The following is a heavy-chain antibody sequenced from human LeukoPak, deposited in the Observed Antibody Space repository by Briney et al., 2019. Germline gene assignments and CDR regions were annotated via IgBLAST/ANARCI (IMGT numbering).Heavy chain of an antibody. J-gene: IGHJ4*02. Sequence: GGSLRLSCAASGFTFSSYAMHWVRQAPGKGLEWVAVISYDGSNKYYADSVKGRFTISRDNSKNTLYLQMNSLRAEDTAVYYCAKGETYYYDSSGYFDYWGQGTLVTVSS. CDR1: GFTFSSYA. V-gene: IGHV3-30-3*01. CDR3: AKGETYYYDSSGYFDY. D-gene: IGHD3-22*01. CDR2: ISYDGSNK.